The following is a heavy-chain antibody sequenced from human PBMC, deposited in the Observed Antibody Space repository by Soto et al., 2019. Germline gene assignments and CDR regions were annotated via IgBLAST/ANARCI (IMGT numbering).Heavy chain of an antibody. CDR1: GFPFSSYA. CDR2: ISYDGSNK. CDR3: ARHLGYCSSTSCYGPLDY. Sequence: PGGSLRLSCAASGFPFSSYAMHWVRQAPGKGLEWVAVISYDGSNKYYADSVKGRFTISRDNSKNTLYLQMNSLRAEDTAVYYCARHLGYCSSTSCYGPLDYWGQGTLVTVSS. V-gene: IGHV3-30-3*01. D-gene: IGHD2-2*01. J-gene: IGHJ4*02.